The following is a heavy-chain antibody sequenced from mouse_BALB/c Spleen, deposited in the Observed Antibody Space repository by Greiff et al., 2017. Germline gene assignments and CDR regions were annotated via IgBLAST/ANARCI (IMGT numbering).Heavy chain of an antibody. D-gene: IGHD1-1*01. CDR3: ARYGSSFYYAMDY. CDR2: ISYSGST. Sequence: EVQLQESGPSLVKPSQTLSLTCSVTGDSITSGYWNWIRKFPGNKLEYMGYISYSGSTYYNPSLKSRISITRDTSKNQYYLQLNSVTTEDTATYYCARYGSSFYYAMDYWGQGTSVTVSS. V-gene: IGHV3-8*02. J-gene: IGHJ4*01. CDR1: GDSITSGY.